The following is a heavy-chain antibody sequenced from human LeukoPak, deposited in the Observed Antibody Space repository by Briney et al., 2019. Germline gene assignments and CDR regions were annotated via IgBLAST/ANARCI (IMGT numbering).Heavy chain of an antibody. Sequence: GGSLRLSCAASGFTFSRHAFNWVRQAPGKGLEWVSGISGSGGSTYYADSVKGRFTISRDSSKNTLYLQMNSLRAEDTAVYYCAKSPIPDIRNYGSGEYFFDYWGQGTLVTVSS. V-gene: IGHV3-23*01. J-gene: IGHJ4*02. CDR2: ISGSGGST. CDR1: GFTFSRHA. D-gene: IGHD3-10*01. CDR3: AKSPIPDIRNYGSGEYFFDY.